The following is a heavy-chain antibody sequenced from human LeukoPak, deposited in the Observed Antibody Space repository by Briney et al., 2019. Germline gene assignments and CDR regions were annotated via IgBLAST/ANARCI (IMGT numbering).Heavy chain of an antibody. D-gene: IGHD3-9*01. CDR1: GGSISSGSYY. V-gene: IGHV4-39*07. Sequence: SETLSLTCTVSGGSISSGSYYWGWIRQPPGKGREWIGESYHSGSTNYNPSLKSRVTISVDKSKNQFSLKLSSVTAADTAVYYCARISNYDILTGLPEAGLTRIMDHWGQGTLVTVSS. J-gene: IGHJ4*02. CDR2: SYHSGST. CDR3: ARISNYDILTGLPEAGLTRIMDH.